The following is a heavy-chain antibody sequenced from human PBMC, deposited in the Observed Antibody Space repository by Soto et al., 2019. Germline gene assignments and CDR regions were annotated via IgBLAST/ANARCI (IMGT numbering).Heavy chain of an antibody. V-gene: IGHV4-39*01. J-gene: IGHJ5*02. CDR3: ERQPTTGDTDLWFDP. D-gene: IGHD2-21*01. Sequence: PSETLSLTCTVSGGSISSGGYYWSWIRQPPGKGLEWLANIFYSGSTFYNPSLASRVSVSVDTSKNEFSLKLRSVTAADTAVYYCERQPTTGDTDLWFDPWGQGTLVTVSS. CDR2: IFYSGST. CDR1: GGSISSGGYY.